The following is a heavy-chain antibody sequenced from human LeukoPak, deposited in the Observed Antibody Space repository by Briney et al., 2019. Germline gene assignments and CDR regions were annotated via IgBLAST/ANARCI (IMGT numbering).Heavy chain of an antibody. V-gene: IGHV3-23*01. CDR2: ISGSGGGP. D-gene: IGHD3-10*01. CDR3: AGFGELAEVFDI. Sequence: GGSLRLSCAASGFTFNNYWMSWVRQAPGKGLEWVSLISGSGGGPYYADSVKGRFTISRDNSKNTLYLQMNSLRAEDTAVYYCAGFGELAEVFDIWGRGTMVTVSS. J-gene: IGHJ3*02. CDR1: GFTFNNYW.